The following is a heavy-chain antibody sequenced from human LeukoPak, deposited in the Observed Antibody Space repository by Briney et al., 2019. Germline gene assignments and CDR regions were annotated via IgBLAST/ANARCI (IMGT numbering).Heavy chain of an antibody. CDR1: GFTFSSYA. D-gene: IGHD3-22*01. V-gene: IGHV3-30-3*01. CDR2: ISYDGSNK. Sequence: GGSLRLSCTASGFTFSSYAMHWVRQAPGKGLEWVAVISYDGSNKYYADSVKGRFTISRDNSKNTLYLQMNSLRAEDTAVYYCARVPDYDSTGGDYWGQGTLVTVSS. J-gene: IGHJ4*02. CDR3: ARVPDYDSTGGDY.